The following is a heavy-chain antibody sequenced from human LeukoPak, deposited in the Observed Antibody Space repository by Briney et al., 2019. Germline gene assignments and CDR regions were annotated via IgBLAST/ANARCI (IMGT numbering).Heavy chain of an antibody. D-gene: IGHD6-19*01. Sequence: SQTLSLTCTVSRGSISSADYYSSWIRHPPWNGLEWIGYIYYSGSTYYNPSLKSRVTISVDTSKNQFSLKLSCVTAADTAVYYCGRESRAAVAGRPCYYFDYWGQGTLVTVSS. CDR1: RGSISSADYY. CDR2: IYYSGST. V-gene: IGHV4-30-4*01. CDR3: GRESRAAVAGRPCYYFDY. J-gene: IGHJ4*02.